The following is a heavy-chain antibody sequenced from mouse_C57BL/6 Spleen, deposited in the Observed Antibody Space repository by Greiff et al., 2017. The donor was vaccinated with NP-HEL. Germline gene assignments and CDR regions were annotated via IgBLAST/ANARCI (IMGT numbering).Heavy chain of an antibody. D-gene: IGHD1-1*01. CDR1: GYTFTSYW. CDR2: INPSNGGT. Sequence: QVQLQQSGTELVKPGASVKLSCKASGYTFTSYWMHWVKQRPGQGLEWIGNINPSNGGTNYNEKFKSKATLTVDKSSSTAYMQLSSLTSEDSAVYYCARDPHYYGSSYAMDYWGQGTSVTVSS. J-gene: IGHJ4*01. V-gene: IGHV1-53*01. CDR3: ARDPHYYGSSYAMDY.